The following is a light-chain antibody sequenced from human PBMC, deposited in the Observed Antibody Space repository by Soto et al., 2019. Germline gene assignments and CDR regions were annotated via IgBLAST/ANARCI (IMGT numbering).Light chain of an antibody. Sequence: SALTQPASVSGSPGQSITISCTGTSSDVGGYDSVSWYQQHPGKAPKLMIYDVTYRPSGVSNRFSGSKSGNTASLTISGLQAEDEADYYCSSYRRSSTLAVVFGGGTKLTVL. J-gene: IGLJ2*01. V-gene: IGLV2-14*01. CDR2: DVT. CDR3: SSYRRSSTLAVV. CDR1: SSDVGGYDS.